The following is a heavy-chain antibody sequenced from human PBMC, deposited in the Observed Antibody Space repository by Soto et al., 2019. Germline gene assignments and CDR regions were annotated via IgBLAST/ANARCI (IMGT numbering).Heavy chain of an antibody. CDR3: ARDHCTNGVCYNGESDY. Sequence: QVQLVQSGAKVKKPGSSVKVSCTATGGTFSSYAISWVRQAPGQGLEWMGGSIPICGTANYAQKFQGRVTITADESTSTAYMELSSLRSEDTAVYYCARDHCTNGVCYNGESDYWGKGTLVTVSS. J-gene: IGHJ4*02. CDR1: GGTFSSYA. D-gene: IGHD2-8*01. CDR2: SIPICGTA. V-gene: IGHV1-69*01.